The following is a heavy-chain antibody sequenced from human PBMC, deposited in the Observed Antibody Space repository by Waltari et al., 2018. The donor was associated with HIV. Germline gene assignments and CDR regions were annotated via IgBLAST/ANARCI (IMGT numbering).Heavy chain of an antibody. CDR1: GFSFRDYA. V-gene: IGHV3-30*01. CDR2: VIYDGSNE. CDR3: ATNSGSYRQGWFDP. J-gene: IGHJ5*02. Sequence: QVQLVESGGGVVPPGTSPAPPCAASGFSFRDYAMHWVRQPPGKGLEGVASVIYDGSNEDYADSVTGRFTVSRDNSKNTLYMQMDSLRPEDTAVYYCATNSGSYRQGWFDPWGQGTQVTVSS. D-gene: IGHD1-26*01.